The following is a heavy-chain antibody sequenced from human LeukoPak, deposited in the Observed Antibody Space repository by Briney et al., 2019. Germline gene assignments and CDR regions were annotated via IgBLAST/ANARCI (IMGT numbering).Heavy chain of an antibody. CDR2: ISSSASTT. CDR1: GFTFSSYE. J-gene: IGHJ4*02. CDR3: ANVGLGTSGSY. D-gene: IGHD1-26*01. Sequence: QSGGSLRLSCAASGFTFSSYEMNWVRQAPGKGLEWVSYISSSASTTYYADSVKGRFTISRDNVKELLYLQMNSLRADDTAVYYCANVGLGTSGSYWGQGTLVTVSS. V-gene: IGHV3-48*03.